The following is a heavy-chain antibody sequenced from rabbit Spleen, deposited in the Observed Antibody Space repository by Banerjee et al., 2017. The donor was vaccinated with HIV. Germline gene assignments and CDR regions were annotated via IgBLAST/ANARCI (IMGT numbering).Heavy chain of an antibody. CDR2: ISTGSGGGT. V-gene: IGHV1S45*01. CDR1: GFTFSSYW. CDR3: ARETSSGWGIVSFYFSL. D-gene: IGHD4-1*01. J-gene: IGHJ4*01. Sequence: QQQLVESGGDLVKPGGMLTLTCTASGFTFSSYWMSWVRQAPGKGLEWIGCISTGSGGGTDYASWAKGRFTISKTSSTTVTLQMTSLTAADTATYFCARETSSGWGIVSFYFSLWGPGTLVTVS.